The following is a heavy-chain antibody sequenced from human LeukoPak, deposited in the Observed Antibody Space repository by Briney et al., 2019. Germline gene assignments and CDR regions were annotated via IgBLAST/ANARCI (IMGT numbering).Heavy chain of an antibody. CDR3: AKDRRLSSSWKGDS. J-gene: IGHJ4*02. CDR2: ISGSGDST. CDR1: GFTFDDYT. D-gene: IGHD6-13*01. Sequence: GGSLRLSCAASGFTFDDYTMHWVRQAPGKGLEWVSAISGSGDSTYYADSVKGRFTISRDNSNNTLYLQMNSLRADDTAVYFCAKDRRLSSSWKGDSWGQGTLVTVSS. V-gene: IGHV3-23*01.